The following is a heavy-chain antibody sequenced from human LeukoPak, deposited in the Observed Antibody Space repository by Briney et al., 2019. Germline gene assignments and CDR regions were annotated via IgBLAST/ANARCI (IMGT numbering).Heavy chain of an antibody. J-gene: IGHJ4*02. V-gene: IGHV4-39*07. CDR2: IYYSGST. CDR3: ARVPQGYGSGLG. D-gene: IGHD3-10*01. Sequence: SETLSLTCTVSGGSISSSSYYWGWIRQPPGKGLEWIGSIYYSGSTYYNPSLKSRVTISVDTSKNQFSLKLSSVTAADTAVYYCARVPQGYGSGLGWGQGTLVTASS. CDR1: GGSISSSSYY.